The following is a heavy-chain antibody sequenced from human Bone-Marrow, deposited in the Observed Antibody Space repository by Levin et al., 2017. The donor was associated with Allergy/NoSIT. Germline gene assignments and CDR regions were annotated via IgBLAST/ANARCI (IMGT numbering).Heavy chain of an antibody. CDR1: EYSFSNRY. J-gene: IGHJ4*02. CDR2: TRSFHGGT. D-gene: IGHD4-23*01. Sequence: SVKVSCKSSEYSFSNRYLHWVRQAPGQALEWMGWTRSFHGGTKYAQRFEDRVTISWDKSLNTLYMEMSSLRSEDTAIYYCAGGLKSYYFDYWGQGTLVTVSS. CDR3: AGGLKSYYFDY. V-gene: IGHV1-45*02.